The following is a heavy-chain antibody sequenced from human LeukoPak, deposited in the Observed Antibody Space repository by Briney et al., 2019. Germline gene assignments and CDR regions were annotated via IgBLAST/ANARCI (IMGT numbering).Heavy chain of an antibody. V-gene: IGHV4-34*01. CDR3: ARGTVEEPFDY. Sequence: SETLSLTCAVYGGSFSGYYWSWIRQPPGKGLEWIGEINHSGSTNYNPSLKSRVTISVDTSKNQFSLKLSSVTAADTAVYYCARGTVEEPFDYWGQGTLVTVSS. J-gene: IGHJ4*02. D-gene: IGHD1-14*01. CDR1: GGSFSGYY. CDR2: INHSGST.